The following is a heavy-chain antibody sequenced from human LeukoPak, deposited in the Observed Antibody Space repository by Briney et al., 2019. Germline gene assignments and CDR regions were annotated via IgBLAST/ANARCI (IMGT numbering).Heavy chain of an antibody. CDR1: GFTFSTYW. CDR3: ARVRSGSSGYSLLDY. V-gene: IGHV3-74*01. J-gene: IGHJ4*02. CDR2: VNNDGSST. Sequence: GGSLRLSCAASGFTFSTYWMNWVRQAPGKGLVWVSRVNNDGSSTSYADSVKGRFTISRDNTKNTLYLQMNSLRAEDTAVYYCARVRSGSSGYSLLDYWGQGTLVTVSS. D-gene: IGHD3-22*01.